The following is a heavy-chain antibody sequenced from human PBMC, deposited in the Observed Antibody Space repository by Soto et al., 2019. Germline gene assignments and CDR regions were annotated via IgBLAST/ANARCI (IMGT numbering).Heavy chain of an antibody. CDR3: VLMVLNWFDP. V-gene: IGHV4-61*01. D-gene: IGHD2-8*01. CDR1: GGSVSSGSYY. CDR2: IYYSGST. J-gene: IGHJ5*02. Sequence: SETLSLTCTVSGGSVSSGSYYWSWIRQPPGKGLEWIGYIYYSGSTNYNPSLKSRVTISVDTSKNQFSLKLSSVTAADTAVYYCVLMVLNWFDPWGQGTLVPVAS.